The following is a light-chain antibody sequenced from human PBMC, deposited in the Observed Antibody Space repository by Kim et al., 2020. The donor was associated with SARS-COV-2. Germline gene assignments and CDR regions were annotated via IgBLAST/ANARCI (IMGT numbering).Light chain of an antibody. CDR2: DNY. Sequence: GQKVTISCTGSSSNIGRKSVSWYQQLPGTAPKLLIYDNYKRPSGIPDRFSGSKSGTSATLGITGLQTGDEADYYCATWDYSLSAGVFGGGTQLTVL. CDR3: ATWDYSLSAGV. J-gene: IGLJ3*02. V-gene: IGLV1-51*01. CDR1: SSNIGRKS.